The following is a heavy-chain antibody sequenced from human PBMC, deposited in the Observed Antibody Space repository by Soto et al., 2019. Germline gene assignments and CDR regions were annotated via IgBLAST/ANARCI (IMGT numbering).Heavy chain of an antibody. J-gene: IGHJ5*02. V-gene: IGHV1-18*01. CDR3: ATAEADFWSGFRLSPTLTWEA. Sequence: GASVKVSCKASGYTFTSYGISWVRQAPGQGLELMGWISAYNGNTNYAQKLQGRVTMTTDTSTSTAYMELRSLRSDDTAVYYCATAEADFWSGFRLSPTLTWEAWGQGTLVTVSS. CDR2: ISAYNGNT. D-gene: IGHD3-3*01. CDR1: GYTFTSYG.